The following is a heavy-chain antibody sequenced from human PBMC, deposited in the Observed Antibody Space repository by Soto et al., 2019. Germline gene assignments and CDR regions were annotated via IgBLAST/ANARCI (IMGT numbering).Heavy chain of an antibody. V-gene: IGHV4-59*01. CDR2: IYYSGST. Sequence: SETLSLTCTVSGGSISSYYWSWIRQPPGKGLEWIGYIYYSGSTSYNPSLKSRVTISVDTPKNQFSLKLSSVTAADTAVYYCARRHGPFDFWGQGTLVTVSS. CDR3: ARRHGPFDF. J-gene: IGHJ4*02. CDR1: GGSISSYY.